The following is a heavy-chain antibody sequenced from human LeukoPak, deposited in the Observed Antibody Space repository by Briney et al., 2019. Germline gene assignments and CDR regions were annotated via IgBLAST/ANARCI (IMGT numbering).Heavy chain of an antibody. V-gene: IGHV1-2*06. CDR1: GYTFTGYY. CDR3: AVAVAYYYYGMDV. J-gene: IGHJ6*02. D-gene: IGHD6-19*01. CDR2: INPNSGGT. Sequence: ASVKVSCKASGYTFTGYYIHWVRQAPGQGLEWMGRINPNSGGTNYAQKFQGRVTMTRDTSITTAYMEVSRLRSDDTAVYYCAVAVAYYYYGMDVWGQGTTVTVSS.